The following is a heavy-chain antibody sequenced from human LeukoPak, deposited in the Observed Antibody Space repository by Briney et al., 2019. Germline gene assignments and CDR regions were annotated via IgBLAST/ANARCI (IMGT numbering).Heavy chain of an antibody. CDR1: GFTFSSYE. CDR2: ISSSGSTI. CDR3: ARGVAVAGSYYFDY. D-gene: IGHD6-19*01. J-gene: IGHJ4*02. V-gene: IGHV3-48*03. Sequence: GGSLRLSCAASGFTFSSYEMNWVRQAPGKGLERVSYISSSGSTIYYADSVKGRFTISRDNAKNSLYLQMNSLRAEDTAVYYCARGVAVAGSYYFDYWGQGTLVTVSS.